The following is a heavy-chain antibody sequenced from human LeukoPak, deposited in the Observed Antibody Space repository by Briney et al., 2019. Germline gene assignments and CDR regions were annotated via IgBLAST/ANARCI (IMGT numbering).Heavy chain of an antibody. V-gene: IGHV3-15*01. CDR2: ITSKTDGGTT. CDR3: TTDYPDC. Sequence: GGSLRLSCAASGFTFSNAWMSWVRQAPGKGLEWVGRITSKTDGGTTDYAAPVKGRFTISRDDSKNTLYLQMNSLKTEDTAVYYCTTDYPDCWGQGTLVTVSS. CDR1: GFTFSNAW. J-gene: IGHJ4*02.